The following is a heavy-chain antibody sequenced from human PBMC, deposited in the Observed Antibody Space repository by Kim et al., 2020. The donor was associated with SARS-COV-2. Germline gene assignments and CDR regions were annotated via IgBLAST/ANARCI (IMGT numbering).Heavy chain of an antibody. CDR2: IDPSDSYT. Sequence: GESLKISCKGSGYSFTSYWISWVRQMPGKGLEWMGRIDPSDSYTNYSPSFQGHVTISADKSISTAYLQWSSLKASDTAMYYCARLGSYYDILTGYQTYGMDVWGQGTTVTVSS. J-gene: IGHJ6*02. CDR1: GYSFTSYW. CDR3: ARLGSYYDILTGYQTYGMDV. V-gene: IGHV5-10-1*01. D-gene: IGHD3-9*01.